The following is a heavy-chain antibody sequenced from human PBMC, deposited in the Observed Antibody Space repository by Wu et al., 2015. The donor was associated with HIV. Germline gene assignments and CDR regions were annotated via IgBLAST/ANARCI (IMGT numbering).Heavy chain of an antibody. V-gene: IGHV1-69*13. J-gene: IGHJ6*02. CDR2: IIPFSGTT. CDR3: ARAGGYYGMDV. CDR1: GGTFNRYT. Sequence: QVQLVQSGAEVKKPGSSVKVSCKASGGTFNRYTINWVRQDSGQGLEWMGRIIPFSGTTNYAQKFQGRVTITADESTNTAYMELTNVRSEDTAVYFCARAGGYYGMDVWGQGPRSSSR.